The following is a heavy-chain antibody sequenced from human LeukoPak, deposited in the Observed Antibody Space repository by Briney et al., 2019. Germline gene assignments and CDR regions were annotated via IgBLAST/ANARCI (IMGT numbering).Heavy chain of an antibody. CDR2: IIPIFGPA. V-gene: IGHV1-69*05. J-gene: IGHJ6*03. D-gene: IGHD1-26*01. CDR3: ARTPSGRRPEGRYYYYYYYMDV. Sequence: SVKVSCKASGGTFSSYAASWVRQAPGQGLGWMGRIIPIFGPANSTQKFQGRVTITTDESTSTAYMELSSLRSEDTAVYYCARTPSGRRPEGRYYYYYYYMDVWGKGTTVTVSS. CDR1: GGTFSSYA.